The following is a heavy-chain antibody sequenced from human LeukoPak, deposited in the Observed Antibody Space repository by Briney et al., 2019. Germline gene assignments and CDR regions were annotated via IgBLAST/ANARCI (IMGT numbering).Heavy chain of an antibody. V-gene: IGHV3-23*01. CDR1: GFTFSSYA. J-gene: IGHJ4*02. CDR3: ARGGSYYYFDY. D-gene: IGHD1-26*01. CDR2: ISGSGGST. Sequence: GGSLRLSCAASGFTFSSYAMSWVRQAPGKGLEWVSAISGSGGSTYYADSVKGRLTISRDNAKNSLYLQMNSLRAEDTAVYYCARGGSYYYFDYWGQGTLVTVSS.